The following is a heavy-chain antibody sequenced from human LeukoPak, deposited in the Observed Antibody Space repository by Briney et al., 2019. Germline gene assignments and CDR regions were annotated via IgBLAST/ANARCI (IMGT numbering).Heavy chain of an antibody. CDR3: AKGKDSVAGATDDY. J-gene: IGHJ4*02. CDR1: GFTFSSYS. CDR2: ISSSGTYK. Sequence: GGSLRLSCAVSGFTFSSYSMSWVRQAPGKGLEWVSSISSSGTYKYYADSVKGRFTISRDNAKNSLYLQMNSLRAEDTAVYYCAKGKDSVAGATDDYWSQGTLVTVSS. V-gene: IGHV3-21*01. D-gene: IGHD6-19*01.